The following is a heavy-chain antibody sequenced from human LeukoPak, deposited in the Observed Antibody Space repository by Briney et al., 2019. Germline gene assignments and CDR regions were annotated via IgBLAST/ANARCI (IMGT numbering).Heavy chain of an antibody. J-gene: IGHJ6*02. CDR1: GYSFTSYW. V-gene: IGHV5-51*01. CDR3: ARHGVIAAADSNAKGYYCGMDV. CDR2: IYLGDSDT. Sequence: KLGESLKIPLKGSGYSFTSYWIGWVRQMPGKGLEWMGIIYLGDSDTRYRPSFQGQVTSSADKPISTAYLQWSSLKASDTAMYYCARHGVIAAADSNAKGYYCGMDVWGQGTTVTVSS. D-gene: IGHD6-13*01.